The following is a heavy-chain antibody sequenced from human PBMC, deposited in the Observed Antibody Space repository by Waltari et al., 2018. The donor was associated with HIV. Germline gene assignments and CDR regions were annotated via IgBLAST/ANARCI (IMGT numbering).Heavy chain of an antibody. Sequence: QVHLVESGGGVVQPGKSLRLSGVASGFSFRTSGMHWVRQVPGKGLGWVATIWYDGHSKFYPDSVKGRFTISRDNSKNTVSLQMDSLRADDSAVYYCARAQITGDTPPDYWGQGSLVIVSS. CDR1: GFSFRTSG. J-gene: IGHJ4*02. CDR3: ARAQITGDTPPDY. CDR2: IWYDGHSK. D-gene: IGHD1-20*01. V-gene: IGHV3-33*01.